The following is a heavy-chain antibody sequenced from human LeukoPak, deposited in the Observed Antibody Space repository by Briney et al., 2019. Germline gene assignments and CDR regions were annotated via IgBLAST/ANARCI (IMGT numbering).Heavy chain of an antibody. CDR2: TRYDGSNK. D-gene: IGHD2-21*01. CDR3: VKDDGTYYFDS. V-gene: IGHV3-30*02. J-gene: IGHJ4*02. CDR1: GFTFSSYG. Sequence: AGGSLRLSCKASGFTFSSYGMHWVRQAPGKGLQWVAFTRYDGSNKEYADFVNGRFTISRDNSEDMLYLEMNSLSPEDTAVYYCVKDDGTYYFDSWGRGTLVTVST.